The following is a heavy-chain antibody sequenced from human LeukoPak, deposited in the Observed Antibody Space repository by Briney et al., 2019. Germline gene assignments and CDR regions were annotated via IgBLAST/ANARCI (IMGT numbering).Heavy chain of an antibody. J-gene: IGHJ4*02. CDR3: ARRSSGPIDY. V-gene: IGHV4-4*02. CDR1: GGSIISTNW. D-gene: IGHD6-19*01. CDR2: IYHSGST. Sequence: PSGTLSLTCAVSGGSIISTNWWSWVRQPPGKGLEWIGEIYHSGSTNYNPSLKSRVTISVDTSKNQFSLKLSSVTAADTAVYYCARRSSGPIDYWGQGTLVTVSS.